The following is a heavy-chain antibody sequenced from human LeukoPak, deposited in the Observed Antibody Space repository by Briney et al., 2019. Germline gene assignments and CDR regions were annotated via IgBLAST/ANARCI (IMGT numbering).Heavy chain of an antibody. V-gene: IGHV4-59*01. CDR1: GGSISSYY. D-gene: IGHD3-22*01. CDR2: IYYSGST. CDR3: ARDQYTYDSSGYANWFDP. J-gene: IGHJ5*02. Sequence: SETLSLTYTVSGGSISSYYWSWIRQPPGKGLEWIGYIYYSGSTNYNPSLKSRVTISVDTSKNQFSLKLSSVTAADTAVYYCARDQYTYDSSGYANWFDPWGQGTLVTVSS.